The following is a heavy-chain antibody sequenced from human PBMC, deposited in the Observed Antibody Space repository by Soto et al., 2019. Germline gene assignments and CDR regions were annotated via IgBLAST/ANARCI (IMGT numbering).Heavy chain of an antibody. V-gene: IGHV4-39*01. D-gene: IGHD6-6*01. Sequence: PSETLSLTCTVSVGSISSSSYYWGWIRQPPGKGLEWIGSIYYSWSTYYNPSLKSRVTISLETSKNQFSLKLSSVTAADTAVYYCARPGAGLLGQLGHNWFDPWGQGTLVTVSS. CDR2: IYYSWST. J-gene: IGHJ5*02. CDR1: VGSISSSSYY. CDR3: ARPGAGLLGQLGHNWFDP.